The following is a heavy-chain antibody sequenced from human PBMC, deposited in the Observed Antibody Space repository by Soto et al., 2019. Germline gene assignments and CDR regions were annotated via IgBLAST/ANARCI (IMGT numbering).Heavy chain of an antibody. CDR3: AREYTLSGYDHYYGMDV. Sequence: ACVKVSCTASGYAFTSYGIRWVRHAPGQGLEWMGWISAYNGNTNYAQKLQGRVTMTTDTSTSTAYMELRSLRSDDTAVYYCAREYTLSGYDHYYGMDVWGQGTTVTVSS. CDR1: GYAFTSYG. V-gene: IGHV1-18*01. D-gene: IGHD5-12*01. J-gene: IGHJ6*02. CDR2: ISAYNGNT.